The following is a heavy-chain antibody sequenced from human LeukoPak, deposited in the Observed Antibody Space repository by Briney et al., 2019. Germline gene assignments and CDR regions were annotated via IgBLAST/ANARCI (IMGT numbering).Heavy chain of an antibody. D-gene: IGHD4-17*01. CDR2: IYWDDDK. V-gene: IGHV2-5*02. Sequence: SGPTLVKPTQTLTLTCTFSGFSLSTSGVGVGWIRQPPGKALEWLALIYWDDDKRYSPSLKSRLTITKDTSKNQVVLTMTNMDPVDTATYYCAHIKSATVTADFDYWGQGTLVTVSS. CDR3: AHIKSATVTADFDY. CDR1: GFSLSTSGVG. J-gene: IGHJ4*02.